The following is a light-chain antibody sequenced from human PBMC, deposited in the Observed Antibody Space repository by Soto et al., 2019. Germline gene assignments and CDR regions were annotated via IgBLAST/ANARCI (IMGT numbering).Light chain of an antibody. V-gene: IGKV1-39*01. Sequence: DIQMTQSPSSLSASVGDRVTITCRASQSISTFLNWYQQKPGKAPKLLIYAASSLQSGVPSRFSGSGSGTDFTLTISSLQPEDFATYYCQQSFDTPPYTFGQGTKVDIK. J-gene: IGKJ2*01. CDR1: QSISTF. CDR3: QQSFDTPPYT. CDR2: AAS.